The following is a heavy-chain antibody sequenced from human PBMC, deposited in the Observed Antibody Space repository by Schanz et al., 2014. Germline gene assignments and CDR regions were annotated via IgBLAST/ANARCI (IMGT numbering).Heavy chain of an antibody. CDR2: ISSTSRAT. CDR1: GFTFSTYA. J-gene: IGHJ6*03. Sequence: EVKLLESGGHLVQPGGSLRLSCVASGFTFSTYAMSWVRQAPGKGLEWISYISSTSRATYYADSVKGRFTISRDNAKNSLFLQMNSLRAEDTAVYYCARPSDSSWYMDVWGKGTTVTVSS. CDR3: ARPSDSSWYMDV. V-gene: IGHV3-48*01. D-gene: IGHD2-21*02.